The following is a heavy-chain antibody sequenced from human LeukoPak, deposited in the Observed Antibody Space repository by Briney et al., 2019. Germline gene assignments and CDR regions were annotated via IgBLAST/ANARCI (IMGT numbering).Heavy chain of an antibody. Sequence: PSQTLSLTCTISGGSISSGSYSWSWIRQHPGKGLEWIGYINFSGSTDYNPSLKSRVTISVDTSKNQFSLKLSSVTAADTAVYYCARDYYGGNPGYYFEYWGQVTLVTVSS. CDR3: ARDYYGGNPGYYFEY. CDR2: INFSGST. CDR1: GGSISSGSYS. D-gene: IGHD4-23*01. V-gene: IGHV4-31*03. J-gene: IGHJ4*02.